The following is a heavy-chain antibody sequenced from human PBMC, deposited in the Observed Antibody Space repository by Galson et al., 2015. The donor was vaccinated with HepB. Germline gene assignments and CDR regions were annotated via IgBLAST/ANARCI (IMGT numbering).Heavy chain of an antibody. CDR2: ISGYDGST. Sequence: SVKVSCKASGYSFTRYGISWLRQAPGQGLEWMGWISGYDGSTNYPQTLQGRVIMTTDRSTNTGYMEVRSLRSDDTAIYYCARDSRLELRLNNYYYYGMDAWGQGTTVTVSS. D-gene: IGHD1-7*01. V-gene: IGHV1-18*01. CDR1: GYSFTRYG. CDR3: ARDSRLELRLNNYYYYGMDA. J-gene: IGHJ6*02.